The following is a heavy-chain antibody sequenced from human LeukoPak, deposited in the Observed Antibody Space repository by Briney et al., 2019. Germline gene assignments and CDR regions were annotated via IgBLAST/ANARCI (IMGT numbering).Heavy chain of an antibody. D-gene: IGHD1-26*01. V-gene: IGHV1-24*01. Sequence: ASVKVSCKVSGYTLTELSMHWVRQAPGEGLEWMGGFDPEDGETIYAQKFQGRVTMTEDTSTDTAYMELSSLRSEDTAVYYCATDIRYSGSYFPDYWGQGTLVTVSS. CDR2: FDPEDGET. J-gene: IGHJ4*02. CDR3: ATDIRYSGSYFPDY. CDR1: GYTLTELS.